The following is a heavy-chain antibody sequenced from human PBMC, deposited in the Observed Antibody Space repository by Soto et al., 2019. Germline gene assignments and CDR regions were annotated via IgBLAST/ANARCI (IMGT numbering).Heavy chain of an antibody. D-gene: IGHD3-3*01. Sequence: GGSLRLSCAASGFTFSDYYMSWIRQAPGKGLEWVSYISSSGSTIYYADSVKGRFTISRDNAKNSLYLQMNSLRAEDTAVYYCARRKGYDFWSGYYTGGFDYWGQGTLVTVSS. V-gene: IGHV3-11*01. CDR1: GFTFSDYY. J-gene: IGHJ4*02. CDR2: ISSSGSTI. CDR3: ARRKGYDFWSGYYTGGFDY.